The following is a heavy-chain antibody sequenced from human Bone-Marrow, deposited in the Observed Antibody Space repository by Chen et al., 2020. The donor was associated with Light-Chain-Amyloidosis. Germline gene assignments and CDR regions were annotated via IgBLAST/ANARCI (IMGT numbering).Heavy chain of an antibody. CDR1: GFTFSSYS. D-gene: IGHD6-19*01. J-gene: IGHJ4*02. Sequence: EEQLLESGGDLVQPGGSLRPSCAASGFTFSSYSMAWVRQAPGKGLEWLSDVIASGGSTFYADSVKGRFTISRDNSKNTLYLQMNSLRADDTALYYCARSSGWWAYNFWGQGTLVTVSS. V-gene: IGHV3-23*01. CDR3: ARSSGWWAYNF. CDR2: VIASGGST.